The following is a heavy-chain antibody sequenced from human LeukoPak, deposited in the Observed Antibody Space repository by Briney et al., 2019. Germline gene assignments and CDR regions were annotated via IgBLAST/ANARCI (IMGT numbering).Heavy chain of an antibody. CDR3: VRGYFNWNYAGVGEYYYMDV. Sequence: ASVKVSCTASGYTFTTYDMHWVRQASGQGLEWMGWVSPNSGKTAYAQKFQDRVTMTRDTSISTGYMELSSLRSEDTAVYYCVRGYFNWNYAGVGEYYYMDVWGKGTTVTVSS. CDR1: GYTFTTYD. D-gene: IGHD1-7*01. J-gene: IGHJ6*03. CDR2: VSPNSGKT. V-gene: IGHV1-8*02.